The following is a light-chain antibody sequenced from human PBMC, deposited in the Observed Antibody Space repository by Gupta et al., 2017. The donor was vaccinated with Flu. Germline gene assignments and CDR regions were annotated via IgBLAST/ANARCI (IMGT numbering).Light chain of an antibody. CDR1: GLTTYY. V-gene: IGLV3-19*01. CDR2: GKN. Sequence: SSELTQDPDVSVALGQTVRITCQGAGLTTYYASWYQQKPGQAPLLVIYGKNSRPSGIPDRFSGSHSGNTASLTITGAQAEDEADYYCNSRDSSGYHYVFGSGTKVTVL. J-gene: IGLJ1*01. CDR3: NSRDSSGYHYV.